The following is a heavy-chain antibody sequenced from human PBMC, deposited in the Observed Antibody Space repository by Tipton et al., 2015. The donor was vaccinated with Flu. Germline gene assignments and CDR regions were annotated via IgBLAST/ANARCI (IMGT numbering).Heavy chain of an antibody. CDR3: AKQGATQDLDY. CDR2: ISYDESNK. J-gene: IGHJ4*02. V-gene: IGHV3-30*18. Sequence: SLRLSCAASGFTFSNYGMHWVRQAPGKGLEWVALISYDESNKCYADSVKGRFTISRDNSRNTLYLQMDSLRGEDAAVYYCAKQGATQDLDYWGQGTLVTVSS. CDR1: GFTFSNYG.